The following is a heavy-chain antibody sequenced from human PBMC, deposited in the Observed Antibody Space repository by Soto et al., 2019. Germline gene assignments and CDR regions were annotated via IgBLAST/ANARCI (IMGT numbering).Heavy chain of an antibody. J-gene: IGHJ6*01. Sequence: VSVKVSCKASGYTFPSYVISRVRQAPGQGLEWMGWISAYNGNTNYAQKLQGRVTMTTDTSTSTAYMELRSLRSDDTAVYYRAREGVTAAMATLEWSEYYYYGMDVW. V-gene: IGHV1-18*01. D-gene: IGHD5-12*01. CDR3: AREGVTAAMATLEWSEYYYYGMDV. CDR1: GYTFPSYV. CDR2: ISAYNGNT.